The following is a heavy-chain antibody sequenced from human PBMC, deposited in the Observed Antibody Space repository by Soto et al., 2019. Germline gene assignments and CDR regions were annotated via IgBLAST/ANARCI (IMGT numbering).Heavy chain of an antibody. CDR3: ARTVRWNGLEYGLDA. Sequence: QVQLVQSGAEVKKPGASVKISCKASGYTLNTYDLHWVRQAPGQRLEWMGGITAANDDTKYSQKLQGRVTISWDTFANRGYLEMDGLRSEDTAVYYCARTVRWNGLEYGLDAWGQGTTVSV. CDR2: ITAANDDT. J-gene: IGHJ6*02. V-gene: IGHV1-3*01. D-gene: IGHD1-1*01. CDR1: GYTLNTYD.